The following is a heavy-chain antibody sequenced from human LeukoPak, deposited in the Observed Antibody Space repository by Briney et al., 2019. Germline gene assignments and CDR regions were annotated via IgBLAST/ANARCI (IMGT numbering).Heavy chain of an antibody. CDR3: AKDLDSGSFDY. J-gene: IGHJ4*02. Sequence: GVSLRFSCAASGFTFSSNGMHWLRQAPGKGLEGVAVIWYDGSNKYKAASVKGRFTISRDNSKTTLYLQMSSLRAEGTAVYYCAKDLDSGSFDYWGQGTLVTVSS. D-gene: IGHD1-26*01. V-gene: IGHV3-33*06. CDR1: GFTFSSNG. CDR2: IWYDGSNK.